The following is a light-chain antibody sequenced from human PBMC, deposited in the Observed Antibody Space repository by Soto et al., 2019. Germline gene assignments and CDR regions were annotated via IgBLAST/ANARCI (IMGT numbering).Light chain of an antibody. Sequence: QSVLTQSPSASASLGASVKLTCTLSSGHSNYAIAWHQQQSEKGPRYQMKLNSDGSHSKGDGIPDRFSGSSSGAERYLTISSLQSEDEADYYCQTWGSGIVVFGGGTQLTVL. J-gene: IGLJ2*01. CDR2: LNSDGSH. CDR1: SGHSNYA. V-gene: IGLV4-69*01. CDR3: QTWGSGIVV.